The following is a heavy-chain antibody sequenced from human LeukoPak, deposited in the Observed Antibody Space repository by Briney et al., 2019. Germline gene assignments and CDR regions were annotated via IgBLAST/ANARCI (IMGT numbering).Heavy chain of an antibody. J-gene: IGHJ3*01. D-gene: IGHD6-19*01. CDR1: GVSISSSTYY. CDR3: ARQWEDSSGWYRVFDL. V-gene: IGHV4-39*01. Sequence: SETLSLTCSVSGVSISSSTYYWGWIRQPPGKGLEWIGSMYYSGSTYYNPSLKSRVTISIDTSKNQFSLKLSSVTAADTAVYYCARQWEDSSGWYRVFDLWVQGTMVTVSS. CDR2: MYYSGST.